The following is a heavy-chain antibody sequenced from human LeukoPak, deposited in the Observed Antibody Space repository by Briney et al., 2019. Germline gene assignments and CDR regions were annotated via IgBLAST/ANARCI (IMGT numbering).Heavy chain of an antibody. D-gene: IGHD6-19*01. CDR2: ISYDGSNK. CDR1: GFTFSSYA. Sequence: GRSLRLSCAASGFTFSSYAMHWVRQAPGKGLEWVADISYDGSNKYYADSVKARFPISRDTSKHPLYLQMNTPRPEHPAVYYCARDPDPQHSSGWYFQHWGQGTLVTVSS. J-gene: IGHJ1*01. CDR3: ARDPDPQHSSGWYFQH. V-gene: IGHV3-30-3*01.